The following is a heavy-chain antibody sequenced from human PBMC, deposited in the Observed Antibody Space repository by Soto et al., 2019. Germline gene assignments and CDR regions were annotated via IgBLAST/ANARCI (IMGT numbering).Heavy chain of an antibody. D-gene: IGHD1-26*01. Sequence: QVQLQESGPGLVKPSGTLSLTCAVSGGSISSSNWWSWVRQPPGKGLEWIGEIYHSGSTNYNPSLKSRVTXSXDXYKNQFSLKLSSVTAADTAVYYCARTSGSYSNAFDIWGQGTMVTVSS. CDR3: ARTSGSYSNAFDI. V-gene: IGHV4-4*02. CDR1: GGSISSSNW. CDR2: IYHSGST. J-gene: IGHJ3*02.